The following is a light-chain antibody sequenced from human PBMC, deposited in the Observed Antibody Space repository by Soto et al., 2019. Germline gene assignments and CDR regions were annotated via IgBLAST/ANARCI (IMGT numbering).Light chain of an antibody. CDR3: QQYHSTPRT. V-gene: IGKV4-1*01. CDR1: QSVLYSSNNKNY. J-gene: IGKJ1*01. Sequence: DIVMTQSPDSLAVSLGERAAINCKSSQSVLYSSNNKNYLAWYQQKPGQPPKFLIYWASTRESGVPDRFSGSGSGTDFTLTISSLQAEDVAVYYCQQYHSTPRTFGQGTKVEIK. CDR2: WAS.